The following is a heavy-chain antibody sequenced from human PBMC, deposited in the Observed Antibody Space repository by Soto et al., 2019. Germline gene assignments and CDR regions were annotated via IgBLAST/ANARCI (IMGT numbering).Heavy chain of an antibody. CDR1: GGSISSGGYY. D-gene: IGHD2-15*01. CDR3: ARDLAAYCSGGSCPESNWFDP. CDR2: IYYSGST. V-gene: IGHV4-31*03. J-gene: IGHJ5*02. Sequence: QVQLQESGPGLVKPSQTLSLTCTVSGGSISSGGYYWSWIRQHPGKGLEWIGYIYYSGSTYYNPSLKGRVTISVDTSKNQFSLKLSSVTAADTAVYYCARDLAAYCSGGSCPESNWFDPWGQGTLVTVSS.